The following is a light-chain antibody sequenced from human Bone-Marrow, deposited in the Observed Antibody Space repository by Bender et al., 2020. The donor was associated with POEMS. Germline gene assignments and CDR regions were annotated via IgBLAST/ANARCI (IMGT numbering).Light chain of an antibody. V-gene: IGLV1-44*01. CDR3: CSYAGRDTWV. J-gene: IGLJ3*02. Sequence: QSVLTQPPSASGTPGQRVTISCSGGSSNIGAHAVNWYQHLPGTAPKLLIYSSHRRPSEVPDRFSGSKSGNTASLTISGLQAEDEADYCCCSYAGRDTWVFGGGTKLTVL. CDR2: SSH. CDR1: SSNIGAHA.